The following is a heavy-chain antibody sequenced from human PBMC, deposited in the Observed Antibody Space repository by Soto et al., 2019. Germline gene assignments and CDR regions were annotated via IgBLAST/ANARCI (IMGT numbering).Heavy chain of an antibody. D-gene: IGHD6-19*01. CDR3: ASDKYSSGWYFAFDI. CDR2: IWYDGSNK. V-gene: IGHV3-33*01. Sequence: GGSLRLSCAASGFTFSSYGMHWVRQAPGKGLEWEAVIWYDGSNKYYADSVKGRFTISRDNSKNTLYLQMNSLRAEDTAVYYCASDKYSSGWYFAFDIWGQGTMVTVSS. CDR1: GFTFSSYG. J-gene: IGHJ3*02.